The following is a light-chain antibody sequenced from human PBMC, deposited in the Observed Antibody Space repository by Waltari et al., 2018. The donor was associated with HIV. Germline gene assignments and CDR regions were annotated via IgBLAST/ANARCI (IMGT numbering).Light chain of an antibody. CDR2: DNK. CDR3: GTWDSSVSAGV. Sequence: QSVLTQPPSVSAAPGQTFTHSCSGSPSNVWKNYVSCYQQFPETAPKLTIYDNKKRPSGIPDRFAGSKSGTSATLTITGLQTGDEADYYCGTWDSSVSAGVFGGGSKLTVL. J-gene: IGLJ3*02. CDR1: PSNVWKNY. V-gene: IGLV1-51*01.